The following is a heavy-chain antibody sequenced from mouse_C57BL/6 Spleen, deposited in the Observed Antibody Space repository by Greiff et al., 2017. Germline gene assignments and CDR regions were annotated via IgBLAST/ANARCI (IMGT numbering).Heavy chain of an antibody. CDR1: GYTFTSYW. CDR3: ARGEYGYDGDY. CDR2: IYPGSGST. V-gene: IGHV1-55*01. J-gene: IGHJ2*01. D-gene: IGHD2-2*01. Sequence: QVQLQQPGAELVKPGASVKMSCKASGYTFTSYWITWVKQRPGQGLEWIGDIYPGSGSTNYNEKFKGKATLTVDTSSSTAYMQLSSLTSEDSAVYCCARGEYGYDGDYWGQGTTLTVSS.